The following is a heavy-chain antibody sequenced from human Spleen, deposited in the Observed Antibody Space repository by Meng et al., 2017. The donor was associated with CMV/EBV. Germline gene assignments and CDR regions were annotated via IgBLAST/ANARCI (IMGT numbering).Heavy chain of an antibody. CDR1: GFTFSDYY. CDR2: MSKSGETI. Sequence: SCVASGFTFSDYYMSWVRQAPGKGLEWVSYMSKSGETIYDTDSVKGRFTISRDNAKNSLYLQMSSLRVEDTAVYYCVRDADSSSSGDYWGQGTLVTVSS. D-gene: IGHD3-22*01. J-gene: IGHJ4*02. CDR3: VRDADSSSSGDY. V-gene: IGHV3-11*04.